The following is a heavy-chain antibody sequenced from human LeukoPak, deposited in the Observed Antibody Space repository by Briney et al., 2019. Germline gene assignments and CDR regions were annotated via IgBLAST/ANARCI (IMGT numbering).Heavy chain of an antibody. V-gene: IGHV3-9*01. J-gene: IGHJ2*01. Sequence: PGGSLRLSCAASGFTFDDYAMHWVRQAPGKGLEWVSGISWNSGSIGYADSVKGRFTISRDNAKNSLYLQMNSLRAEDTALYYCAKDMSTEYWYFDLWGRGTLVTVSS. CDR1: GFTFDDYA. D-gene: IGHD4-17*01. CDR3: AKDMSTEYWYFDL. CDR2: ISWNSGSI.